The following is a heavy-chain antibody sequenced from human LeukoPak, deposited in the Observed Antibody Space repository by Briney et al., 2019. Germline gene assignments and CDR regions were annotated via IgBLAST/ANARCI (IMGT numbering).Heavy chain of an antibody. J-gene: IGHJ4*02. V-gene: IGHV1-46*01. D-gene: IGHD5-18*01. CDR2: TNPSGGST. CDR1: GYTFTSYY. CDR3: ASTVDTAMAGTDY. Sequence: ASVKVSCKASGYTFTSYYMHWVRQAPGQGLEWMGITNPSGGSTSYAQKFQGRVTMTRDMSTSTVYMELSSLRSEDTAVYYCASTVDTAMAGTDYWGQGTLVTVSS.